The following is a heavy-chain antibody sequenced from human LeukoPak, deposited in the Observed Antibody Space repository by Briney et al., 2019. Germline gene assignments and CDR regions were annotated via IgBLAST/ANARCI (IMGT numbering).Heavy chain of an antibody. D-gene: IGHD2-2*01. CDR1: GFTFSSYG. CDR3: ARENLGYCSSTSCYEVDY. V-gene: IGHV3-23*01. CDR2: ISGSGGST. J-gene: IGHJ4*02. Sequence: GGCLRLSCAASGFTFSSYGMSWVRQAPGKGLEWVSAISGSGGSTYYADSMKGRFTISRDNSKNTLYLQMNSLRAEDTAVYYCARENLGYCSSTSCYEVDYWGQGTLVTVSS.